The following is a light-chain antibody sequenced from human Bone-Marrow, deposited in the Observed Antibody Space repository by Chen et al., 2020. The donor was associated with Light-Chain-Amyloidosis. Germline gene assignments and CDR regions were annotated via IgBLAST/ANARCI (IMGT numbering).Light chain of an antibody. J-gene: IGLJ1*01. CDR3: SSYTITNTLV. CDR2: EVT. Sequence: QSALTQPASVSGSSGQSITISCTGTSRDVGGDNHVSWYQQHPDKAPKLMIYEVTNRPSWVPDRFSGSKSDNTASLTISGLQTEDEADYFCSSYTITNTLVFGSGTRVTVL. V-gene: IGLV2-14*01. CDR1: SRDVGGDNH.